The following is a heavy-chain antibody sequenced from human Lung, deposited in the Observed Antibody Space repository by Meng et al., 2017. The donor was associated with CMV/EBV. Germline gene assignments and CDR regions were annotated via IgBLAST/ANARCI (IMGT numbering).Heavy chain of an antibody. J-gene: IGHJ4*02. CDR3: ARPGSYGGTPYYFDY. CDR2: ISYDGSNK. V-gene: IGHV3-30-3*01. D-gene: IGHD4-23*01. CDR1: GFTFSSYA. Sequence: GESXKISXAASGFTFSSYAMHWVRQAPGKGLEWVAVISYDGSNKYYADSVKGRFTISRDNSKNTLYLQMNSLRAEDTAVYYCARPGSYGGTPYYFDYWGQGTLVTVSS.